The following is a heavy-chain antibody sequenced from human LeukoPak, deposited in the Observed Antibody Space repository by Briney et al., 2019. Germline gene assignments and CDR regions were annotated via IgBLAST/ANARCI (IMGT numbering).Heavy chain of an antibody. J-gene: IGHJ5*02. CDR2: IYTSGST. Sequence: KPSETLSLTCTVSGGSISSYYWSWIRQPAGKGLEWIGRIYTSGSTNYNPSLKSRVTMSVDTSKNQFSLKLSSVTAADTAVYYCARSAPITMIVVVDPGAWFDPWGQGTPVTVSS. CDR3: ARSAPITMIVVVDPGAWFDP. CDR1: GGSISSYY. D-gene: IGHD3-22*01. V-gene: IGHV4-4*07.